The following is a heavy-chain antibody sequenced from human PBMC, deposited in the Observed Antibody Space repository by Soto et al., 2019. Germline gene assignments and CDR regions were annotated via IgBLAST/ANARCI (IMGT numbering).Heavy chain of an antibody. CDR1: GFTFSSYA. D-gene: IGHD3-16*02. J-gene: IGHJ4*02. CDR3: AKAVWGSYRYTYFDY. CDR2: ISGSGGST. V-gene: IGHV3-23*01. Sequence: EVQLLESGGGLVQPGGSLRLSCAASGFTFSSYAMSWVRQAPGKGLEWVSAISGSGGSTYYADSVKGRFTIARDNSKNTLHLQMNSLRAEDTAVYYCAKAVWGSYRYTYFDYWGQGTLVTVSS.